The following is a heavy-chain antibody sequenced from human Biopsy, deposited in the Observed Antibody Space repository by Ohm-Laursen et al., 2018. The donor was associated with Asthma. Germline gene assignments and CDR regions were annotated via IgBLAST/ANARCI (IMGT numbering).Heavy chain of an antibody. CDR2: IYSGGGT. J-gene: IGHJ6*02. V-gene: IGHV3-53*01. CDR1: GFAVSRDY. Sequence: SLRLSCSASGFAVSRDYMFWVRQAPGKGLEWVSVIYSGGGTYYADSVQGRVTISRDNSKNTLSLQMNSLRAENTAIYYCARFSMCTRTACGPYYIYKMDVWGQGTTVTVSS. CDR3: ARFSMCTRTACGPYYIYKMDV. D-gene: IGHD5/OR15-5a*01.